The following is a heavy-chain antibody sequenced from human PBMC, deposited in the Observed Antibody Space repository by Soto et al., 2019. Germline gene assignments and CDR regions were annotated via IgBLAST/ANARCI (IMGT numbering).Heavy chain of an antibody. D-gene: IGHD4-17*01. Sequence: PGGSLRLSCAASGFTFSSYGMHWVRQAPGKGLEWVAVIWYDGSNKYYADSVKGRFTISRDNSKNTLYLQMNSLRAEDTAVYYCARRMVTTFAFDIWGQGTMVTVSS. V-gene: IGHV3-33*01. CDR3: ARRMVTTFAFDI. CDR1: GFTFSSYG. J-gene: IGHJ3*02. CDR2: IWYDGSNK.